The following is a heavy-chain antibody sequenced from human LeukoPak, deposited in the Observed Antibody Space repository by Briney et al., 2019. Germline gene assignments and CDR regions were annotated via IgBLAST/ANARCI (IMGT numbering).Heavy chain of an antibody. D-gene: IGHD5-18*01. CDR2: ISSGSSTI. V-gene: IGHV3-48*02. CDR1: GFTFSTYN. J-gene: IGHJ4*02. CDR3: ARESGYSYGYGLFDY. Sequence: GGSLRLSCAASGFTFSTYNMNWVRQAPGKGLEWVSYISSGSSTIYYADSVKGRFTISRDNAKNSLYLQMNSLRDEDTAVYYCARESGYSYGYGLFDYWGQGTLVTVSS.